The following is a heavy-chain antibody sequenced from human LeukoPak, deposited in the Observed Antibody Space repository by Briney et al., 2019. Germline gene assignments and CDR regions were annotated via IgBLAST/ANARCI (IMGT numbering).Heavy chain of an antibody. Sequence: GGSLRLSCAVSGFTFSSYSMNWVRQAPGKGLEWVSYISSSSSTIYYADSVKGRFTISRDNAKNPLYLQMNSLGAEDTAVYYCARALNGYDYWGQGTLVTVSS. CDR3: ARALNGYDY. D-gene: IGHD5-12*01. CDR2: ISSSSSTI. V-gene: IGHV3-48*01. J-gene: IGHJ4*02. CDR1: GFTFSSYS.